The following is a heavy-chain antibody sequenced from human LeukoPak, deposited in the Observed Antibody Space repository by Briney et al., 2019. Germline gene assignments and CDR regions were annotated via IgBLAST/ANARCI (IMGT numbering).Heavy chain of an antibody. CDR3: AKDQDYDIWTSLTDY. V-gene: IGHV3-9*01. CDR2: ISWNSGSI. D-gene: IGHD3-9*01. CDR1: GFTFDDYA. J-gene: IGHJ4*02. Sequence: QTGGSLRLSCAASGFTFDDYAMHWVRQAPGKGLEWVSGISWNSGSIGYADSVKGRFTISRDNAKNSLYLQMNSLRAEDTALYYCAKDQDYDIWTSLTDYWGQGTLVTVSS.